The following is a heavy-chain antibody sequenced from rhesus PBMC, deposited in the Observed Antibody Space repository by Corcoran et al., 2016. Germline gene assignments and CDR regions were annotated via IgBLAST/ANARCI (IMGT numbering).Heavy chain of an antibody. CDR2: ISGSSGNT. J-gene: IGHJ4*01. V-gene: IGHV4-76*01. CDR1: GASVSGGFD. D-gene: IGHD1-20*01. Sequence: QVQLQESGPGLVKPSETLSLTCAVSGASVSGGFDWTWIRQPPGKGLEWIGYISGSSGNTDSNPSGNNRVTISKDTSKNQFSLRLTAVTAADTAVYYWARSRAGTTWANDFWGQGVLVTVSS. CDR3: ARSRAGTTWANDF.